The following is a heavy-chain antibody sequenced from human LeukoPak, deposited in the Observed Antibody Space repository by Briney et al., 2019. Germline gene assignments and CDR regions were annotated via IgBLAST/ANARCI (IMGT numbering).Heavy chain of an antibody. D-gene: IGHD3-9*01. CDR3: AKDPQYYDILTGPTGDAFDI. J-gene: IGHJ3*02. Sequence: PGGSLRLSCAASGFTFSSYAMSWVRQAPGKGLEWVSAISGSGGSTYYADSVKGRFTISRDNSKNTLYLQMNSLRAEDTAVYYCAKDPQYYDILTGPTGDAFDIWGQGTMATVSS. CDR2: ISGSGGST. CDR1: GFTFSSYA. V-gene: IGHV3-23*01.